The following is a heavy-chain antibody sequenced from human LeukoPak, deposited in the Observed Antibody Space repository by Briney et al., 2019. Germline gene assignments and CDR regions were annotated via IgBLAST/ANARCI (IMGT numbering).Heavy chain of an antibody. CDR1: GGSISAYY. Sequence: SETLSLTCTVSGGSISAYYWSWIRRPPGKGLEWIGYIYTSGNTNYNPSLKSRVTISVDTSENQFSLKLSSVTAADKAVHYCAAPFCGGDCYSSYYYYAMDVWGPGTTVTVSS. CDR2: IYTSGNT. D-gene: IGHD2-21*02. CDR3: AAPFCGGDCYSSYYYYAMDV. J-gene: IGHJ6*02. V-gene: IGHV4-4*08.